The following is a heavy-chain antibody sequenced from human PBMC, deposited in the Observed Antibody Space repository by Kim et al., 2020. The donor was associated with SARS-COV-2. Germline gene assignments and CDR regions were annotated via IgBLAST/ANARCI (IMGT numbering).Heavy chain of an antibody. CDR1: AYTFTSHD. CDR2: INPGIGST. V-gene: IGHV1-46*01. J-gene: IGHJ4*02. CDR3: AIVRDASNYQSYFDY. D-gene: IGHD2-2*01. Sequence: ASVKVSCKASAYTFTSHDVHWVRQAPGQGLEWMGGINPGIGSTTYAQKFQGRVTMTRDTSTTTVYMELSSLRSEDTAVYHCAIVRDASNYQSYFDYWGQG.